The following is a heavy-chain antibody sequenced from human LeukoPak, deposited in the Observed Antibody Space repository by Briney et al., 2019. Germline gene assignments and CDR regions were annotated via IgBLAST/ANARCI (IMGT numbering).Heavy chain of an antibody. V-gene: IGHV5-51*01. D-gene: IGHD2-15*01. CDR3: AGRDESGYCSGGSCPYWFDP. Sequence: GESLKISCKGSGYSFTSYWIGWVRQMPGKGLEWMGIIYPGDSDTRYSPSFQGQVTISADKSISTAYLQWSSLKASDTAMYYCAGRDESGYCSGGSCPYWFDPWGQGTLVTVSS. CDR1: GYSFTSYW. J-gene: IGHJ5*02. CDR2: IYPGDSDT.